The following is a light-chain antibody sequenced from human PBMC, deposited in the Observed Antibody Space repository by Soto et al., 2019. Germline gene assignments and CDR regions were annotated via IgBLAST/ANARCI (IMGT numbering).Light chain of an antibody. CDR2: TAS. V-gene: IGKV3-15*01. CDR1: QSVSSN. CDR3: QQYNNWRPRVT. J-gene: IGKJ2*01. Sequence: EIVMTQSPATLSVSPGERATLSCRASQSVSSNLAWYQQKPGQAPRLLIYTASTRAAGIPARFSGSGSGTEFSLTISSLQSEDFAVYYCQQYNNWRPRVTVGLGTKLEIK.